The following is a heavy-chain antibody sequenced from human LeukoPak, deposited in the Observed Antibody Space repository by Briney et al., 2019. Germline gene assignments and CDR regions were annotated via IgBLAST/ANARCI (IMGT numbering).Heavy chain of an antibody. Sequence: SETLSLTCAVSGGSFSSSNWWSWVRQPPGKGLEWIGEIYHSGTTNYNPSLKSRVTISIDTSKNQSSLKVSSVTAADTTVYYCARAPERWYSYGSYTYYYMDVWGKGTTVTVSS. CDR3: ARAPERWYSYGSYTYYYMDV. CDR1: GGSFSSSNW. CDR2: IYHSGTT. J-gene: IGHJ6*03. D-gene: IGHD5-18*01. V-gene: IGHV4-4*02.